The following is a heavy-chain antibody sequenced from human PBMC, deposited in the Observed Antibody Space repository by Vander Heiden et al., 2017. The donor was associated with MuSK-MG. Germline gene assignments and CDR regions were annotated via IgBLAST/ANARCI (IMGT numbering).Heavy chain of an antibody. CDR2: ISNSNSTI. J-gene: IGHJ3*01. D-gene: IGHD6-19*01. CDR3: ARGRRAGRHACDL. V-gene: IGHV3-48*04. CDR1: GFPFIGFS. Sequence: EVQLVESGGGLGQPGGSLRLYWEASGFPFIGFSLNWVRQAPGKGLDWLSYISNSNSTIDYADSVKGRFTISRDNAKNSLSLQMNSLRAEDTAVYYCARGRRAGRHACDLWGQGTLVTVSS.